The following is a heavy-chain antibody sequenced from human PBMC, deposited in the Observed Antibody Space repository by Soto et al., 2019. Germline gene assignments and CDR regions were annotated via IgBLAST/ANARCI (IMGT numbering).Heavy chain of an antibody. J-gene: IGHJ6*02. CDR2: IYYSGST. Sequence: SETLSLTCTVSGGSISSGGYYWSWIRQHPGKGLEWIGYIYYSGSTYYNPSLKSRVTISVDTSKNQFSLKLSSVTAADTAVYYCARWGWNDYVWGSYRYNRYYYYGMDVWGQGTTVTVSS. CDR1: GGSISSGGYY. D-gene: IGHD3-16*02. CDR3: ARWGWNDYVWGSYRYNRYYYYGMDV. V-gene: IGHV4-31*03.